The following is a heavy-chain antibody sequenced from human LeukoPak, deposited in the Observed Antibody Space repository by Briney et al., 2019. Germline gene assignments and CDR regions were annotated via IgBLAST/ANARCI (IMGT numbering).Heavy chain of an antibody. V-gene: IGHV4-59*01. J-gene: IGHJ5*02. CDR2: IYYSGST. CDR1: GGSISSYY. D-gene: IGHD3-22*01. CDR3: AREVYDSSGYPMYNWFDP. Sequence: SETLSLTCTVSGGSISSYYWSWIRQPPGKGLEWIGYIYYSGSTNYNPSLKSRVTISVDTSENQFSLKLSSVTAADTAVYYCAREVYDSSGYPMYNWFDPWGQGTLVTVSS.